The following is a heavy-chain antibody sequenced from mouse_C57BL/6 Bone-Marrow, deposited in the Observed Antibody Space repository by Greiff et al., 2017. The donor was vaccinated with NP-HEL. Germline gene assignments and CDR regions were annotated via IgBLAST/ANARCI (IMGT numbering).Heavy chain of an antibody. V-gene: IGHV1-39*01. CDR3: AVITTVVEDYFDY. CDR2: INPNYGTT. CDR1: GYSFTDYN. J-gene: IGHJ2*01. Sequence: VQLKQSGPELVKPGASVKISCKASGYSFTDYNMNWVKQSNGKSLEWIGVINPNYGTTSYNQKFKGKATLTVDQSSSTAYMQLNSLTSEDSAVYYCAVITTVVEDYFDYWGQGTTLTVSS. D-gene: IGHD1-1*01.